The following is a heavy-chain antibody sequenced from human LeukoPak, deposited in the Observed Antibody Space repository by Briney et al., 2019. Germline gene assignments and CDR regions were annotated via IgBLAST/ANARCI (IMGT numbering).Heavy chain of an antibody. D-gene: IGHD5/OR15-5a*01. J-gene: IGHJ4*02. Sequence: SETLSLTCTVSGGSISTYYWSWIRQPPGKGLEWIGYIYYSGSTNYNPSLKSRVTISVEMSKSQFSLKVSSVTAADTAVYYCTRGRSYMSYWGQGTLVTVSS. CDR2: IYYSGST. CDR1: GGSISTYY. V-gene: IGHV4-59*01. CDR3: TRGRSYMSY.